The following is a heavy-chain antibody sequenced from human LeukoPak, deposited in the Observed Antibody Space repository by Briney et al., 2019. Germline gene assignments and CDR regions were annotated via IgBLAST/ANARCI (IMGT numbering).Heavy chain of an antibody. Sequence: GGSLRLTCAASGFTFSSYAMSWVRQAPGKGLEWVSAISGSGGSTYYAGSVKGRFTISRDNSKNTLYLQMNGLRAEDTAVYYCAKTLTAYYYGSGSHEFDCWGQGTLVTVSS. V-gene: IGHV3-23*01. D-gene: IGHD3-10*01. CDR3: AKTLTAYYYGSGSHEFDC. CDR2: ISGSGGST. J-gene: IGHJ4*02. CDR1: GFTFSSYA.